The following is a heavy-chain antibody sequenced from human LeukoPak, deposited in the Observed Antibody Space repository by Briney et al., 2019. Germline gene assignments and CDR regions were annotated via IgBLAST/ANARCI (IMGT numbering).Heavy chain of an antibody. CDR3: ARDMKGSLDY. Sequence: SGGSLILSCAASGFTFSNAWMAWVRQAPGKGLEWVANINQDGSTKQYVDSVRGRFTISRDNAKNSLYLQMNSLRAEDTGLYHCARDMKGSLDYWGQGTLVTVSS. D-gene: IGHD3-16*01. CDR1: GFTFSNAW. CDR2: INQDGSTK. V-gene: IGHV3-7*01. J-gene: IGHJ4*02.